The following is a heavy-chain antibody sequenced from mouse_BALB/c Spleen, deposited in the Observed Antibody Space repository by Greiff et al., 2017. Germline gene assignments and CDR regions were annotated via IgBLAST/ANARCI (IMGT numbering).Heavy chain of an antibody. V-gene: IGHV5-6-4*01. CDR2: ISSGGSYT. CDR1: GFTFSSYT. Sequence: EVKLMESGGGLVKPGGSLKLSCAASGFTFSSYTMSWVRQTPEKRLEWVATISSGGSYTYYPDSVKGRFTISRDNAKNTLYLQMSSLKSEDTAMYYCTRDSYYGNFYWYFDVWGAGTTVTVSS. CDR3: TRDSYYGNFYWYFDV. D-gene: IGHD2-1*01. J-gene: IGHJ1*01.